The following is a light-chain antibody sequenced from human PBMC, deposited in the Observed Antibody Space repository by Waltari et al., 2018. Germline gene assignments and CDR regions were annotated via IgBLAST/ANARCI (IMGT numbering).Light chain of an antibody. CDR2: KAS. CDR3: QQYKSYLCT. Sequence: DIQMTQSPSTLSASVVDRVTIPCRASQRVSSWLAWYQQKAGKAPKLLTYKASSLESGVPSRFSGSGSGTEFTLTISSLQPDDFSTYYCQQYKSYLCTSGEGTKLEIK. CDR1: QRVSSW. J-gene: IGKJ2*02. V-gene: IGKV1-5*03.